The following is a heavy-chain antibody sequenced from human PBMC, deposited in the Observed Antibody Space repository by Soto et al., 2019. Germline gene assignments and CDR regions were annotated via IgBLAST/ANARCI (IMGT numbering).Heavy chain of an antibody. J-gene: IGHJ4*02. CDR3: AREMISDY. D-gene: IGHD3-16*01. V-gene: IGHV3-21*01. CDR2: ISSSSSYI. CDR1: GFTFSSYS. Sequence: XVSLRLSCAACGFTFSSYSMNWVRQAPGKGLEWVSSISSSSSYIYYADSVKGRFTISRDNAKNSLYLQMNSLRAEDTAVYYCAREMISDYWGQGTLVTASS.